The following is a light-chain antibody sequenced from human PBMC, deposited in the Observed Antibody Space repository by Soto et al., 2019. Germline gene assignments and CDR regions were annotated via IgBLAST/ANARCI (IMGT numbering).Light chain of an antibody. J-gene: IGLJ3*02. V-gene: IGLV4-69*01. CDR2: LNSDGSH. Sequence: QPVLTQSPSASASIGASVKRTCTLSSGHSSYTIAWHQQQPEKGPRYLMTLNSDGSHSKGDGIPDRFSGSSSGAERYLSISSLQSEDEADYYCQTWGTGIEVFGGGTKLTVL. CDR3: QTWGTGIEV. CDR1: SGHSSYT.